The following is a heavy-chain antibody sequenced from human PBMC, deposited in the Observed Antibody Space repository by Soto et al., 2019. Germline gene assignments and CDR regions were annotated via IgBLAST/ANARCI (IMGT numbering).Heavy chain of an antibody. J-gene: IGHJ3*02. CDR1: GYTFTSYG. CDR3: ARNLGVITLTDAFDI. V-gene: IGHV1-69*13. CDR2: IIPIFGTA. Sequence: SVKVSCKASGYTFTSYGISWVRQAPGQGLEWMGGIIPIFGTANYAQKFQGRVTITADESTSTAYMELSSLRSEDTAVYYCARNLGVITLTDAFDIWGQGTMVTVSS. D-gene: IGHD3-10*01.